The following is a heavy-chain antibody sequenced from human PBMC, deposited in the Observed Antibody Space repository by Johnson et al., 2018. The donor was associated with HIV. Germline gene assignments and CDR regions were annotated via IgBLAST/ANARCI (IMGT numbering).Heavy chain of an antibody. J-gene: IGHJ3*02. Sequence: QVRLVESGGGVVQPGRSLRLSCAASGFTFSSYAMHWVRQAPGKGLEWVAVISYDGSNKYYADSVKGRFTISRDNAKNSLYLQMNSLRAEDTAVYYCVSRGCQRFAFDIWGQGTMVTVSS. CDR2: ISYDGSNK. D-gene: IGHD6-19*01. V-gene: IGHV3-30-3*01. CDR1: GFTFSSYA. CDR3: VSRGCQRFAFDI.